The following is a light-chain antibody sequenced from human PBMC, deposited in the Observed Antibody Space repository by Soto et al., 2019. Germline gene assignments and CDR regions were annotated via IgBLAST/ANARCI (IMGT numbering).Light chain of an antibody. J-gene: IGLJ3*02. CDR1: SSNIGSNT. Sequence: QPVLTQPPSASGTPGQRVTISCSGSSSNIGSNTVHWYQQFPGTTPKLLIYNDNQRPSGVPDRFSGSKSGTSASLAISGLQSEDEADYYCAAWDDSLHGVFGGGTKLTVL. CDR3: AAWDDSLHGV. V-gene: IGLV1-44*01. CDR2: NDN.